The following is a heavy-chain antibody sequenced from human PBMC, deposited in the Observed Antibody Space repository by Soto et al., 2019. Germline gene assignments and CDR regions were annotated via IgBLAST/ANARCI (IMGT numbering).Heavy chain of an antibody. J-gene: IGHJ6*02. D-gene: IGHD3-10*01. CDR1: GGSISSYY. CDR2: IYYSGST. V-gene: IGHV4-59*01. Sequence: PSETLSLTCTVSGGSISSYYWSWIRQPPGKGLEWIGYIYYSGSTNYNPSLKSRVTISVDTSKNQFSLKLSSVTAADTAVYYCARMTYYYGSGSYYAPLGYYYYGMDVWGQGTTVTVSS. CDR3: ARMTYYYGSGSYYAPLGYYYYGMDV.